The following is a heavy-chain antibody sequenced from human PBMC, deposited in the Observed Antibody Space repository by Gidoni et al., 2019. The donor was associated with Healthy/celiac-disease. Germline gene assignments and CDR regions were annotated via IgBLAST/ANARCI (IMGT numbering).Heavy chain of an antibody. CDR3: ARDRWELLGLFDY. Sequence: QVQLVESGGGVVQPGRSLRLSCADSGFTFSSYAMHWFRQAPGKGLEWVAVISYDGSNKYYADSVKGRFTISRDNSKNTLYLQMNSLRAEDTAVYYCARDRWELLGLFDYWGQGTLVTVSS. CDR2: ISYDGSNK. J-gene: IGHJ4*02. CDR1: GFTFSSYA. V-gene: IGHV3-30-3*01. D-gene: IGHD1-26*01.